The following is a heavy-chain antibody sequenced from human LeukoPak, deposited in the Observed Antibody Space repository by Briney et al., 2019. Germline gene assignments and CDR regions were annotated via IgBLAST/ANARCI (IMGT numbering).Heavy chain of an antibody. CDR2: ISGGGDSA. Sequence: QPGGSLRLSCAASGFPFSDYAMTWVRQTPGKGLEWVSVISGGGDSADYADSMKGRFTISRDNSKNTLYLQMYSLRVEDAALYYCAKLGCTGTICYANHWGQGTLVTVSS. CDR3: AKLGCTGTICYANH. CDR1: GFPFSDYA. J-gene: IGHJ5*02. D-gene: IGHD2-2*01. V-gene: IGHV3-23*01.